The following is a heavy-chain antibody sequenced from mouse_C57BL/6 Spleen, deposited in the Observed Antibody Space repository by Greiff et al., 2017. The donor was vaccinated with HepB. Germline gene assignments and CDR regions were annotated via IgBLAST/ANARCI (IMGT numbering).Heavy chain of an antibody. Sequence: VQLQQSGPELVKPGASVKISCKASGYTFTDYYMNWVKQSHGKSLEWIGDINPNNGGTSYNQKFKGKATLTVDKSSSTAYMELRSLTSEDSAVYYCARTGDYYGRDYWGQGTTPTVSS. V-gene: IGHV1-26*01. D-gene: IGHD1-2*01. CDR1: GYTFTDYY. CDR2: INPNNGGT. CDR3: ARTGDYYGRDY. J-gene: IGHJ2*01.